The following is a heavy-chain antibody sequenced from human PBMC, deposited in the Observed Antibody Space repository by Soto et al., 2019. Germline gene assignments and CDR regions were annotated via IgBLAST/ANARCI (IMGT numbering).Heavy chain of an antibody. Sequence: GGSLRLSCAASGFTFSSYWMHWVRQAPGKGLVWVSRINSDGSSTSYADSVKGRFTISRDNAKNTLYLQMNSLRAEDTAVYYCASTWIQPHNWFDPWGQGTLVTVSS. D-gene: IGHD5-18*01. CDR2: INSDGSST. CDR3: ASTWIQPHNWFDP. J-gene: IGHJ5*02. V-gene: IGHV3-74*01. CDR1: GFTFSSYW.